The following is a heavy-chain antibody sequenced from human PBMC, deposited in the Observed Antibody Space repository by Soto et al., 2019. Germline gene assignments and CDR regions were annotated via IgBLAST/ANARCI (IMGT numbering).Heavy chain of an antibody. J-gene: IGHJ6*02. CDR2: INHSGST. V-gene: IGHV4-34*01. D-gene: IGHD3-3*01. Sequence: SETLSLTCAVYGGSFSGYYWSWIRQPPGKGLEWIGDINHSGSTNYNPSLKSRGTIAGDTSTSQFYLKLASVTAADTAVYYCARGVSGITIFGVVITPDGMDVWGQGTTVTVSS. CDR3: ARGVSGITIFGVVITPDGMDV. CDR1: GGSFSGYY.